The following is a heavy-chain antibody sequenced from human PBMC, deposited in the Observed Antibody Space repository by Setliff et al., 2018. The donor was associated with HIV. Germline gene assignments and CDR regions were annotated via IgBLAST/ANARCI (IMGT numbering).Heavy chain of an antibody. CDR2: IYSSGST. CDR3: AREIGITKSPYWYFDL. V-gene: IGHV4-59*11. Sequence: SETLSLTCTVSGASIGSHYWTWIRQPPGKGLEWIGSIYSSGSTNYNPSLKSRLTISLDTSENQLSLKFNSVTAADTAVYFCAREIGITKSPYWYFDLWGRGTLVTVSS. CDR1: GASIGSHY. J-gene: IGHJ2*01. D-gene: IGHD2-21*01.